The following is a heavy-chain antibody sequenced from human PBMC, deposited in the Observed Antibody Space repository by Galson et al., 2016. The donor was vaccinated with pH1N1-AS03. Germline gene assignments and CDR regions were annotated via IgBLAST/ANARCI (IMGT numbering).Heavy chain of an antibody. V-gene: IGHV3-23*01. CDR2: ISGSGGST. CDR1: GFTFSNYA. CDR3: AKKFYYDSSGHHLDVADA. J-gene: IGHJ3*01. D-gene: IGHD3-22*01. Sequence: SLRLSCAASGFTFSNYAMTWVRQAPGKGLEWVASISGSGGSTNSADSVRDRFSISSDNSKNTLFLQMNRLRADDTAVYYCAKKFYYDSSGHHLDVADAWGQGTAVTVSS.